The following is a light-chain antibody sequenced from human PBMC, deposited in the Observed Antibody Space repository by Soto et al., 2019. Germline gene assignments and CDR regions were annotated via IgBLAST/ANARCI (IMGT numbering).Light chain of an antibody. V-gene: IGKV3-20*01. Sequence: ETVLTQSPGTLSLSPGERATLSCRASQSVAKSYLAWYQHKPGQGPRLLISGASSRATGIPDRFSGSGSGTDFTLTISRLEPEEFAVYYCLQYASSPLTFGGGTKVEI. CDR1: QSVAKSY. CDR3: LQYASSPLT. J-gene: IGKJ4*01. CDR2: GAS.